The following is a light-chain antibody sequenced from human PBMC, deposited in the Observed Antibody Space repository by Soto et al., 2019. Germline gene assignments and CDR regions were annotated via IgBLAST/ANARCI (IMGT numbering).Light chain of an antibody. CDR3: LQHNSYS. CDR1: QGITNF. V-gene: IGKV1D-17*01. J-gene: IGKJ4*01. CDR2: AAS. Sequence: NIQMTQSPSAMSASVGDRVTITCRARQGITNFLAWFQQKPGKVPNLLIFAASSLQSGVPSRFSGSGSGTEFTLTISSLQPEDFATYYCLQHNSYSFGGGTKVEIK.